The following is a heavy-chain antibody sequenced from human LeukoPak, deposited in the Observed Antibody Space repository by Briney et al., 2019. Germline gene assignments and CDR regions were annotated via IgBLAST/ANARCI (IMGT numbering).Heavy chain of an antibody. CDR1: GGSLSSDDYY. CDR2: IYSSGST. Sequence: SETLSLTCTVSGGSLSSDDYYWSWIRQPGGKGLKWIGRIYSSGSTKYNPSLKSRVTMSVDTSKNQFSLRLTSVTAADTAVYYCARVQRRYHSSGYYYDHYYYYYMDVWGKGTTVTVSS. V-gene: IGHV4-61*02. CDR3: ARVQRRYHSSGYYYDHYYYYYMDV. J-gene: IGHJ6*03. D-gene: IGHD3-22*01.